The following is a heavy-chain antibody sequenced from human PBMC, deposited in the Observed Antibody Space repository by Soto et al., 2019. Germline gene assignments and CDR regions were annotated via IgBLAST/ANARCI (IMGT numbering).Heavy chain of an antibody. CDR1: GGTFSSYA. D-gene: IGHD3-10*01. CDR3: ARDRAPGGSGSFPWSHYGMDV. V-gene: IGHV1-69*01. J-gene: IGHJ6*02. Sequence: HVQLVQSGAEVKKPGSSVKVSCKASGGTFSSYAISWVRQAPGQGLEWMGGIIPIFGTANYAQKFQGRVTITADESTSTAYMELSSLRSEDTAVYYCARDRAPGGSGSFPWSHYGMDVWGQGTTVTVSS. CDR2: IIPIFGTA.